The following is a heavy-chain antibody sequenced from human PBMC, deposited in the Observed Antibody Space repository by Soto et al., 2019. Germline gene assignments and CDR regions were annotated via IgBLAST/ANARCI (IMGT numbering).Heavy chain of an antibody. D-gene: IGHD7-27*01. J-gene: IGHJ5*02. V-gene: IGHV4-39*07. CDR2: IYYSGST. Sequence: SETLSLTCTVSGVSISSSIYYWGWIRQPPGKGLEWIGSIYYSGSTDYNPSLKSRVTISVDTSKNQFSLKLSSVTAADTAVYYCARVPGPWGQGTLVTVSS. CDR3: ARVPGP. CDR1: GVSISSSIYY.